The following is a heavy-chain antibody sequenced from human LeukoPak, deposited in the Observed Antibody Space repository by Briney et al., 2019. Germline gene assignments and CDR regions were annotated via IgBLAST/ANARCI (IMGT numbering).Heavy chain of an antibody. J-gene: IGHJ4*02. D-gene: IGHD5-12*01. CDR1: GYTFTSYG. V-gene: IGHV1-18*01. CDR3: ARSVDIVATTRSFDY. CDR2: ISAYNGNT. Sequence: ASVKVSCKASGYTFTSYGISWVRQAPRQGLEWMGWISAYNGNTNYAQKLQGRVTMTTDTSTSTAYMELGSLRSDDTAVYYCARSVDIVATTRSFDYWGQGTLVTVSS.